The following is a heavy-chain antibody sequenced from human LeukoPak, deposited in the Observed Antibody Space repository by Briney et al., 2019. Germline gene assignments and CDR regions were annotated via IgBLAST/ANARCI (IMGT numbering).Heavy chain of an antibody. CDR1: GYSFSDYD. Sequence: GGSLRLSCAASGYSFSDYDMSWIRQAPGKGLEWVANIKQDGSEKYYVDSVKGRFTISRDNAKNSLYLQMNSLRAEDTAVYYCAREGSSGYYFDYWGQGTLVTVSS. V-gene: IGHV3-7*01. D-gene: IGHD3-22*01. J-gene: IGHJ4*02. CDR2: IKQDGSEK. CDR3: AREGSSGYYFDY.